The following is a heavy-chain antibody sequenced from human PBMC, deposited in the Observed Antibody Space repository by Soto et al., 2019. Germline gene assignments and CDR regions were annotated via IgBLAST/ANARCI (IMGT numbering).Heavy chain of an antibody. V-gene: IGHV4-34*01. J-gene: IGHJ4*02. CDR3: ARGPGVFPPWEGSYYIDY. Sequence: SETLSLTCARYGGSFSGYYWSWIRQPPGKGLEWIGEINHSGSTNYNPSLKSRVTISVDTSKNQFSLKLSSVTAADTAVYYCARGPGVFPPWEGSYYIDYWGQGTLVSLSS. CDR2: INHSGST. CDR1: GGSFSGYY. D-gene: IGHD1-26*01.